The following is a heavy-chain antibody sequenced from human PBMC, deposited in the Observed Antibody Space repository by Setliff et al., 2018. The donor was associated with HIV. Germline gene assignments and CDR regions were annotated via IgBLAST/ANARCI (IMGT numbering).Heavy chain of an antibody. D-gene: IGHD2-15*01. Sequence: SETLSLTCAVYGGSFSGYYWTWIRQPPGRGLEWIGEIIHSGGTNYNRSLKSRVTISVDTSKNQFSLNLSSVTAADTAVYYCARGALGVVGAIDYWSQGTLVTVSS. CDR2: IIHSGGT. CDR1: GGSFSGYY. CDR3: ARGALGVVGAIDY. J-gene: IGHJ4*02. V-gene: IGHV4-34*01.